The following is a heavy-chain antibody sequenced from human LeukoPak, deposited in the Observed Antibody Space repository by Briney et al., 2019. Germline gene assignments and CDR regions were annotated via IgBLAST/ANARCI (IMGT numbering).Heavy chain of an antibody. J-gene: IGHJ6*02. Sequence: SVKVSCTASGFTFTSSAVQWVRQARGQRLEWIGWIVVGSGNTNYAQKFQERVTITKDMSTSTAYMELSSLRSEDTAVYYCAADLDPGYSSSWGRYYGMDVWGQGTTVTVSS. V-gene: IGHV1-58*01. CDR1: GFTFTSSA. CDR2: IVVGSGNT. CDR3: AADLDPGYSSSWGRYYGMDV. D-gene: IGHD6-13*01.